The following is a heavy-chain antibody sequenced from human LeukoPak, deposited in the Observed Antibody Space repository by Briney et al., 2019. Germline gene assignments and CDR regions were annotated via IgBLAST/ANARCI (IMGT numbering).Heavy chain of an antibody. V-gene: IGHV1-2*02. CDR1: GYTFTGYY. Sequence: ASVKVSCKASGYTFTGYYMHWVRQAPGQGLEWMGWINPNSGDTNYAQKFQGRVTMTRDTSISTAYMELSRLRSDDTAVYYCAREYYDSSGYYPQVFDYWGQGTLVTVSS. D-gene: IGHD3-22*01. CDR3: AREYYDSSGYYPQVFDY. CDR2: INPNSGDT. J-gene: IGHJ4*02.